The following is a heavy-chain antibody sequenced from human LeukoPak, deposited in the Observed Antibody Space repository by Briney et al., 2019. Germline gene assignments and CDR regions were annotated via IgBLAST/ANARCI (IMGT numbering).Heavy chain of an antibody. CDR1: GGSISSYY. D-gene: IGHD3-22*01. V-gene: IGHV4-59*01. Sequence: SETLSLTCTVSGGSISSYYWSWIRQPPGKGLEWIGYIYYSGSTNYNPSLKSRVTISVDTSKNQFSLKLSSVIAADTAVYYCARVRNYYDSSGYYSRYFDLWGRGTLVTVSS. CDR2: IYYSGST. J-gene: IGHJ2*01. CDR3: ARVRNYYDSSGYYSRYFDL.